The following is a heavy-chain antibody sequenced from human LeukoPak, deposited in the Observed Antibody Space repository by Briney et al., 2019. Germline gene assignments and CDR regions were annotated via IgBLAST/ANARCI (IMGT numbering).Heavy chain of an antibody. D-gene: IGHD6-13*01. Sequence: SETLSLTCTVSGGSLSSYYWSWIRQPPGKGLEWIGYIYYSGSTNYNPSLKRRVTISVDTSKNQFSLKLSSVTAADTAVYYCARRQPPGIAAAGTFDYWGQGTLVTVSS. CDR3: ARRQPPGIAAAGTFDY. CDR2: IYYSGST. J-gene: IGHJ4*02. CDR1: GGSLSSYY. V-gene: IGHV4-59*08.